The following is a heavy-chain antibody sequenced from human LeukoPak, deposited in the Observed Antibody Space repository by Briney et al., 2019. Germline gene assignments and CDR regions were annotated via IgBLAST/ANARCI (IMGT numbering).Heavy chain of an antibody. J-gene: IGHJ4*02. CDR2: IYHSGST. Sequence: SQTLSLTCTVSGGAIASGGYSWSWIRQPPGKGLEWIGYIYHSGSTYYNPSLKSRVTISVDRSKNQFSLKLSSVTAADTAVYYCARDTTDSSGYFDYWGQGTLVTVSS. D-gene: IGHD3-22*01. CDR3: ARDTTDSSGYFDY. CDR1: GGAIASGGYS. V-gene: IGHV4-30-2*01.